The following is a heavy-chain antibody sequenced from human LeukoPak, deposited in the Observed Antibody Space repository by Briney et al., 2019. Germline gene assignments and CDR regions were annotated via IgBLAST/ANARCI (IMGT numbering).Heavy chain of an antibody. CDR1: GFTFSSYW. CDR3: ARPQYCGDYAHYGMDV. D-gene: IGHD4-17*01. J-gene: IGHJ6*02. Sequence: GGSLRLSCAASGFTFSSYWMSWVRQAPGKGLEWVANIKQDGSEKYYVDSVKGRFTISRDNAKNSLYLQMNSLRAEDTAVYYCARPQYCGDYAHYGMDVWGQGTTVTVSS. CDR2: IKQDGSEK. V-gene: IGHV3-7*01.